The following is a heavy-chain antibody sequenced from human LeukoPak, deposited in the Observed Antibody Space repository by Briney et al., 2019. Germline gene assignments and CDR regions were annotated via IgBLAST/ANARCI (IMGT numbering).Heavy chain of an antibody. CDR2: IYSGGST. V-gene: IGHV3-66*01. Sequence: GGSLRLSCAASGFTVRSNYMSWVRQAPGKGLEWVSVIYSGGSTYYADSVKGRFTISRDNSKNTLYLQMNSLRAEDTAVYYCAREIVGATTYIYYYYGMDVWGQGTTVTVSS. D-gene: IGHD1-26*01. J-gene: IGHJ6*02. CDR1: GFTVRSNY. CDR3: AREIVGATTYIYYYYGMDV.